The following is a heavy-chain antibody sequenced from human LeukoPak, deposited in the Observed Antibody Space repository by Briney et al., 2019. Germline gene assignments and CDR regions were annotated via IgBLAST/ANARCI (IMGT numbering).Heavy chain of an antibody. V-gene: IGHV4-61*02. J-gene: IGHJ4*02. D-gene: IGHD4-17*01. CDR1: GGSISSGSYY. CDR2: IYTSGST. Sequence: PSETLSLTCTVSGGSISSGSYYWSWIRQPAGKGLEWIGRIYTSGSTNYNPSLKSRVTISVDTSKNQFSLKLSSVTAADTAVYYCARGGDYGDSYYFDYWGQGTLVTVSS. CDR3: ARGGDYGDSYYFDY.